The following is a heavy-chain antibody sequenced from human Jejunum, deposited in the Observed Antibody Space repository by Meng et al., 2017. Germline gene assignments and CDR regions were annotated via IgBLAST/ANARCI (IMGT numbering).Heavy chain of an antibody. CDR3: ARELPGTCWFDP. CDR2: LNPSGGFT. V-gene: IGHV1-46*01. J-gene: IGHJ5*02. Sequence: VQLLQSGVTVRQPGASVKVSCKTSGYSFTSYHMHWVRQAPGQGLEYIGILNPSGGFTSCEQKFQGRVTMTSDTSTSTVYLELSSLRSEDTAVYFCARELPGTCWFDPWGQGTLVIVSS. CDR1: GYSFTSYH. D-gene: IGHD6-13*01.